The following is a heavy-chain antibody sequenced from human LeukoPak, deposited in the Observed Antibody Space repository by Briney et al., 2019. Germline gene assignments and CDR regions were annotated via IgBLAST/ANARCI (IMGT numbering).Heavy chain of an antibody. Sequence: ASVKVSCKASGYTFTSYAMHWVRQAPGQRLEWMGWINAGNGNTKYSQKFQGRVTITRDTSASTAYMELSSLRSDDTAVYYCARDYTMIVVVYGGGNWFDPWGQGTLVTVSS. J-gene: IGHJ5*02. CDR3: ARDYTMIVVVYGGGNWFDP. CDR2: INAGNGNT. D-gene: IGHD3-22*01. CDR1: GYTFTSYA. V-gene: IGHV1-3*01.